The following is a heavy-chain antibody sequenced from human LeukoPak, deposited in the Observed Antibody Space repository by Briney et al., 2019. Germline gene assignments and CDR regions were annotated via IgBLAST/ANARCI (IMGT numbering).Heavy chain of an antibody. CDR1: GGSLSGLS. CDR2: INENGRT. V-gene: IGHV4-34*01. Sequence: PSETLSLTCAVNGGSLSGLSWNWIRQSPGKGLEWIGEINENGRTDYNPSLKNRVTISVDTSKNQFSLKLTSVTAADTAVYFCGNRPDMSGRGGYCHVIDYWGQGTLVTVSS. J-gene: IGHJ4*02. CDR3: GNRPDMSGRGGYCHVIDY. D-gene: IGHD2-21*02.